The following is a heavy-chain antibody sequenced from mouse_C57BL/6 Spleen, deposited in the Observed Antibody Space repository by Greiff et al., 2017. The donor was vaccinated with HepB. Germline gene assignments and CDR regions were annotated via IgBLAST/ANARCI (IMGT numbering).Heavy chain of an antibody. CDR2: ISYSGST. J-gene: IGHJ1*03. Sequence: DVQLQESGPGMVKPSQSLSLTCTVTGYSITSGYDWHWIRHFPGNKLEWMGYISYSGSTNYNPSLKSRISITHDTSKNHFFLKLNSVTTEDTATYYCARDGPFYYGSSYQGYFDVWGTGTTVTVSS. V-gene: IGHV3-1*01. D-gene: IGHD1-1*01. CDR3: ARDGPFYYGSSYQGYFDV. CDR1: GYSITSGYD.